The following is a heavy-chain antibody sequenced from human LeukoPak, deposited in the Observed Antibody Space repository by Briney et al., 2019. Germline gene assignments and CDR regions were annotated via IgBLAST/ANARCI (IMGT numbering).Heavy chain of an antibody. CDR1: GGSFSGYY. D-gene: IGHD5-18*01. Sequence: SETLSLTCAVYGGSFSGYYWSWIRQPPGKGLEWIGEINHSGSTNYNPSLKSRVTISVDTSKNQFSLKLSSVTAADTAVYYCARRTRVQLSFRGRAFDIWGQGTMVTVSS. J-gene: IGHJ3*02. V-gene: IGHV4-34*01. CDR2: INHSGST. CDR3: ARRTRVQLSFRGRAFDI.